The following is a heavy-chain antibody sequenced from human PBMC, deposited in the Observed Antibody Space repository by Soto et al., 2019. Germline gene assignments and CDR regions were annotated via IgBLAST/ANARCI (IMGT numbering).Heavy chain of an antibody. Sequence: PXESLRLSCAASGFTFSSYCMHWVRQAPGKGLEWVAVIWYDGSNKYYADSVKGRFTISRDNSKNTLYLQMNSLRAEDTAVYYCARVYSSGWYGAFDIWGQGTMVTVSS. V-gene: IGHV3-33*01. J-gene: IGHJ3*02. CDR2: IWYDGSNK. CDR3: ARVYSSGWYGAFDI. CDR1: GFTFSSYC. D-gene: IGHD6-19*01.